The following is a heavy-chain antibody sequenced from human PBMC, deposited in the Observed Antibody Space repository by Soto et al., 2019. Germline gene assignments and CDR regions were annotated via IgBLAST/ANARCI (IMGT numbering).Heavy chain of an antibody. D-gene: IGHD5-12*01. J-gene: IGHJ4*02. CDR1: GFTFSSYS. V-gene: IGHV3-21*01. CDR3: ARDRYSGYDSVD. Sequence: LRLSCAASGFTFSSYSMNWVRQAPGKGLEWVSSISSSSSYIYYADSVKGRFTISRDNAKNSLYLQMNSLRAEDTAVYYCARDRYSGYDSVDWGQGTLVTVSS. CDR2: ISSSSSYI.